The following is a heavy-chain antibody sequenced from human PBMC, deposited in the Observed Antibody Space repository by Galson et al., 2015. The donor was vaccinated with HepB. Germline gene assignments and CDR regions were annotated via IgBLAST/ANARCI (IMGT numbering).Heavy chain of an antibody. V-gene: IGHV1-69*13. CDR3: ARDLQRLKYFAY. CDR1: GGTFSSYA. CDR2: IMHIFGIA. D-gene: IGHD3-22*01. Sequence: SVKVSCKASGGTFSSYAISWVRQDPGQGLECMGGIMHIFGIANYAQKFQGRVTITADESTSTAYMELSSLRSEDTAVYYCARDLQRLKYFAYWGQGILVTVSS. J-gene: IGHJ4*02.